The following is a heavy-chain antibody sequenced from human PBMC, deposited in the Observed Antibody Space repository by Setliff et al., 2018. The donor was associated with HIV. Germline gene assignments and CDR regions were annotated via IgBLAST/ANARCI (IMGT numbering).Heavy chain of an antibody. CDR1: GDSMRNYY. J-gene: IGHJ3*02. CDR2: IYTSGGT. D-gene: IGHD3-16*01. V-gene: IGHV4-4*07. Sequence: SETLSLTCTVSGDSMRNYYWSWLRQPAEKGLEWIGRIYTSGGTTYNPSLKSRVTISVDTSRNLLSLKLNSVTAADTALYFCARGDRHNNENGAFDIWGPGTAVTVSS. CDR3: ARGDRHNNENGAFDI.